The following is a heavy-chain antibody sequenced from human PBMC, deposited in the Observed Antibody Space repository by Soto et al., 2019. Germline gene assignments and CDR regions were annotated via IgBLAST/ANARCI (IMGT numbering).Heavy chain of an antibody. D-gene: IGHD3-22*01. CDR3: ARHSYYDSSAAGALDC. CDR1: GYSFTSYW. J-gene: IGHJ3*01. CDR2: IDPSDSYS. V-gene: IGHV5-10-1*01. Sequence: GESLKISCKGSGYSFTSYWISWVRQMPGKGLEWMGRIDPSDSYSNYSPSFQGHVTISADKSISTAYLQWSSLKASDTAMYYCARHSYYDSSAAGALDCWGQGTRVTVAS.